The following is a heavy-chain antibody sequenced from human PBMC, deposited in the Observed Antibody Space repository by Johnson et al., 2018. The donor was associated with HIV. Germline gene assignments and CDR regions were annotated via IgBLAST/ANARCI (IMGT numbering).Heavy chain of an antibody. CDR3: ARDRIIGGGSPGLHGAFDI. CDR1: GFTFSSYG. J-gene: IGHJ3*02. V-gene: IGHV3-30*02. Sequence: QVQLVESGGGVVQPGGSLRLSCAASGFTFSSYGMHWVRQAPGKGLEWVAFIRYDGSNKYYADSVQGRFTISRDNATNSLYLQMNSLRAEDTALYYCARDRIIGGGSPGLHGAFDIWGQGTMVTVSS. D-gene: IGHD2-15*01. CDR2: IRYDGSNK.